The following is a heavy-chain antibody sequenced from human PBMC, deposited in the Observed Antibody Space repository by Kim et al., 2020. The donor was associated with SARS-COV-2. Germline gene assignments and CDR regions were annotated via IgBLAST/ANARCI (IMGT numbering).Heavy chain of an antibody. D-gene: IGHD6-13*01. Sequence: ADSVKGRFTISRDNSKNTLYLQMNSLRAEDTAVYYCAKDQAAAVPNWFDPWGQGTLVTVSS. J-gene: IGHJ5*02. CDR3: AKDQAAAVPNWFDP. V-gene: IGHV3-23*01.